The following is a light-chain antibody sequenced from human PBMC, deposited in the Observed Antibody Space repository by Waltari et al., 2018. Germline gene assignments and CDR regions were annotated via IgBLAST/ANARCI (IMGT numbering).Light chain of an antibody. CDR1: SSNIGSFH. CDR3: QYYDNNGRGAVL. V-gene: IGLV1-40*01. CDR2: HDT. J-gene: IGLJ2*01. Sequence: QSLLTQPPSVSGAPGQRVTISCSGGSSNIGSFHVNWYRHLPGTVPKLLIYHDTNRPSGVPDRFSGSKSGTSASLAITGLQPEDEADDYCQYYDNNGRGAVLIGGGTKLTVL.